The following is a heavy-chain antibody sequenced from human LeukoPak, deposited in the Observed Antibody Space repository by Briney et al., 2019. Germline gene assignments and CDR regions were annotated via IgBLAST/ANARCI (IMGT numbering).Heavy chain of an antibody. CDR2: ISSGGSYT. J-gene: IGHJ4*02. CDR1: GFTFSDYY. CDR3: ARMVRGGLFDY. D-gene: IGHD3-10*01. Sequence: GGSLRLSCAASGFTFSDYYMSWIRQGPGKGLEWVSYISSGGSYTNHAESVKGRFTISRDNAKNSLYLQMNNVRAEDTAVYYCARMVRGGLFDYWGQGTLVTVSS. V-gene: IGHV3-11*06.